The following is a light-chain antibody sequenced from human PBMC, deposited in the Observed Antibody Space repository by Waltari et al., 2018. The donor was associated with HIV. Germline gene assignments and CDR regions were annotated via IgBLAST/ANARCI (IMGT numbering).Light chain of an antibody. CDR2: AAS. CDR1: QGISSY. CDR3: QQYYNFPRT. J-gene: IGKJ1*01. Sequence: AVRMTQSPSTFSASTGDIVTITCRASQGISSYLAWYQQKPGTAPKLLIYAASILQSGVPSRFSASGSGTNFTITINCLQSEDLATYYCQQYYNFPRTFGQGTKVEL. V-gene: IGKV1-8*01.